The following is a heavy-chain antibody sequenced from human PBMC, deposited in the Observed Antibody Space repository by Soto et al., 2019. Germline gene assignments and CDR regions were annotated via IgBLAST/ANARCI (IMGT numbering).Heavy chain of an antibody. V-gene: IGHV2-70*04. CDR2: IDWDDDK. Sequence: SGPTLVNPTQTLTLTFTFSKFSGKASLIRGSWIRRPPGKALEWLARIDWDDDKFYSTSLKTRLTISKDTSKNQVVLTMTNMDPVDTATYYCARSSGTYYYFDYWGQGTLVTVSS. D-gene: IGHD1-26*01. CDR1: KFSGKASLIR. J-gene: IGHJ4*02. CDR3: ARSSGTYYYFDY.